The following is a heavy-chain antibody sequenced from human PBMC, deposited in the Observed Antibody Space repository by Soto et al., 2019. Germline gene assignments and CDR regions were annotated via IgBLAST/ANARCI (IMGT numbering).Heavy chain of an antibody. V-gene: IGHV4-30-2*01. CDR1: GGSLSSSAYS. Sequence: QMHLQESGSGLVKPSQTLSLTCAVSGGSLSSSAYSWSWIRQPPGRGWGWMDFIYRSGSTYYNPSLKSRVTMSLDRPKNQFSLKLSSVTAADTAVYYCARELLFYDSDGFSWDDAFDIWGQGTMVTVSS. J-gene: IGHJ3*02. D-gene: IGHD3-22*01. CDR2: IYRSGST. CDR3: ARELLFYDSDGFSWDDAFDI.